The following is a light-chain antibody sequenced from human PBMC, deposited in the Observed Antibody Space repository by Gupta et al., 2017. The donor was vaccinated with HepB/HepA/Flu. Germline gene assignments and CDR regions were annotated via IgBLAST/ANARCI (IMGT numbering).Light chain of an antibody. Sequence: QSVLTQPPSASGTPGQRVTIPCSGSSSNIGSNYVYWYQQLPGPAPKLLIYRNNPRPSGVPDRFSGSKSGPSASLAISGLRSEDEADYYCAAWDDSLSGPRKFWVFGGGTKLTVL. CDR1: SSNIGSNY. CDR3: AAWDDSLSGPRKFWV. V-gene: IGLV1-47*01. CDR2: RNN. J-gene: IGLJ3*02.